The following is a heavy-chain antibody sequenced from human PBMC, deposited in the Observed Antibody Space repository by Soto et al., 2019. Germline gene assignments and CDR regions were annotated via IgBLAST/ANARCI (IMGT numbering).Heavy chain of an antibody. CDR1: GYNFIDYD. D-gene: IGHD6-19*01. CDR3: ARNPYGSGLFDP. J-gene: IGHJ5*02. Sequence: QVHLVQSGAEVKKPGASVKVSCKASGYNFIDYDINWVRQSTGQGLEWMGWMTPNSGNTGYAQKFQGGVTLTRDTSIGAAYMELSSLKSEDTAVYYCARNPYGSGLFDPWGQGTLVTVSS. V-gene: IGHV1-8*01. CDR2: MTPNSGNT.